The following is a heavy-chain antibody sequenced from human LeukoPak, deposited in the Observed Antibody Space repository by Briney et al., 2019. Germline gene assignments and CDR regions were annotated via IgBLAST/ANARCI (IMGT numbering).Heavy chain of an antibody. D-gene: IGHD3-10*01. V-gene: IGHV3-30*18. CDR3: AKDRDYYGSGSYYSPYYYYGMDV. Sequence: PGGSLRLSCAASGFTFSSYGMHWVRQAPGKGLEWGAVISYDGSNKYYADSVKGRFTISRDNSKNTLYLQMNSLRAEDTAVYYCAKDRDYYGSGSYYSPYYYYGMDVWGKGTTVTVSS. J-gene: IGHJ6*04. CDR1: GFTFSSYG. CDR2: ISYDGSNK.